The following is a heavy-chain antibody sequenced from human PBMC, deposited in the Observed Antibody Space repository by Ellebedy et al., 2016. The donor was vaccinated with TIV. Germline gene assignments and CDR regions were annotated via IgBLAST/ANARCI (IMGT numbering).Heavy chain of an antibody. V-gene: IGHV3-11*01. CDR3: ARHIVATIWYPPSGMDV. CDR1: GFTFSDYY. J-gene: IGHJ6*02. D-gene: IGHD5-12*01. Sequence: GESLKISXAASGFTFSDYYMSWIRQAPGKGLEWVSYISSSGSTIYYADSVKGRFTISRDNAKNSLYLQMNSLRAEDTAVYYCARHIVATIWYPPSGMDVWGQGTTVTVSS. CDR2: ISSSGSTI.